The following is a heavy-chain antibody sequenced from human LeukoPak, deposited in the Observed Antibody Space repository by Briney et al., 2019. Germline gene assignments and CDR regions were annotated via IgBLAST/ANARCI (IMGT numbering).Heavy chain of an antibody. D-gene: IGHD2-15*01. J-gene: IGHJ4*02. CDR1: GFTFSSHW. CDR3: AKGGHYSFFDY. CDR2: ISGDGTET. V-gene: IGHV3-23*01. Sequence: GGSLRLSCAASGFTFSSHWMHWVRQAPGKGLEWVSTISGDGTETFFADSVKGRFTISRDNSKSTVSLQMNSLRVEDMAVYYCAKGGHYSFFDYWGQGTLVTVSS.